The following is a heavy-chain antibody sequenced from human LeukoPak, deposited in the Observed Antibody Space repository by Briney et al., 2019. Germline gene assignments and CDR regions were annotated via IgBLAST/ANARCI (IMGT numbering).Heavy chain of an antibody. CDR3: ASSYYYGSGSYNPLDY. V-gene: IGHV4-59*01. CDR2: IYYSGNT. CDR1: GGSIRSCY. D-gene: IGHD3-10*01. J-gene: IGHJ4*02. Sequence: SETLSLTYTVSGGSIRSCYWNWIRQPPGKGLEWIGYIYYSGNTDYNPSLKSRLTISVDTSENQLSLKLASVTAADTAVYYCASSYYYGSGSYNPLDYWGQGTLVTVSS.